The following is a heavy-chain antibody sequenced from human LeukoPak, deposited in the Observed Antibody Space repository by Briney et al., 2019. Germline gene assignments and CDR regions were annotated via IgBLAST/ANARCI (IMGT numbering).Heavy chain of an antibody. J-gene: IGHJ3*02. V-gene: IGHV4-59*01. D-gene: IGHD6-19*01. CDR3: ARTVAASIDAFDI. CDR2: IYYSGNT. CDR1: GGSISSYY. Sequence: TPSETLSLTCTVSGGSISSYYWSWIRQPPGKGLEWIGYIYYSGNTNYNPSLKSRVTISVDTSKSQFSLKLSSVTASDTAVYYCARTVAASIDAFDIWGQGTMVTVSS.